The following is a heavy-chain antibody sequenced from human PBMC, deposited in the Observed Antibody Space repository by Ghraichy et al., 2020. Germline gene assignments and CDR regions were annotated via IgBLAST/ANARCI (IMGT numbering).Heavy chain of an antibody. V-gene: IGHV3-23*01. J-gene: IGHJ4*02. CDR3: AKAGGSYADY. D-gene: IGHD1-26*01. Sequence: GESLNISCAASGFTFSSYAMSWVRQAPGKGLEWVSAISGSGGSTYYADSVKGRFTISRDNSKNTLYLQMNSLRAEDTAVYYCAKAGGSYADYWGQGTLVTVSS. CDR2: ISGSGGST. CDR1: GFTFSSYA.